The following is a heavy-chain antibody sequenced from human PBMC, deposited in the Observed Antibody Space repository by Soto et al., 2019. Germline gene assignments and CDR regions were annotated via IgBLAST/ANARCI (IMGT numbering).Heavy chain of an antibody. Sequence: ASVKVSCKASGGTFSSYAISWVRQAPGQGLEWMGGIIPIFGTANYAQKFQGRVTITADESTSTAYMELSSLRSEDTAVYYCARSLPGSGSPGYFDYWGQGTLVTVSS. CDR1: GGTFSSYA. CDR3: ARSLPGSGSPGYFDY. D-gene: IGHD1-26*01. CDR2: IIPIFGTA. J-gene: IGHJ4*02. V-gene: IGHV1-69*13.